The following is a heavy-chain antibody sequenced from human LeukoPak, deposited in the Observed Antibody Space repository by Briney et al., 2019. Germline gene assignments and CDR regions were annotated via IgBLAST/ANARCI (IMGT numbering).Heavy chain of an antibody. Sequence: SETLSLTCAVSGGSISSSNWWSWVRQPPGKGLEWIGEIYHSGSTNYNPSLKSRVTISVDKSKNQFSLKLSSVTAADTAVYYCAREIYDSSGYRFDYWGQGTLVTVSS. D-gene: IGHD3-22*01. CDR2: IYHSGST. CDR1: GGSISSSNW. V-gene: IGHV4-4*02. J-gene: IGHJ4*02. CDR3: AREIYDSSGYRFDY.